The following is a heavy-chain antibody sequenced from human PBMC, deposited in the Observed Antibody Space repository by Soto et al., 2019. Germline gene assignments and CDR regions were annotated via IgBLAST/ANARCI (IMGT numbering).Heavy chain of an antibody. CDR1: GFPFSNYG. D-gene: IGHD6-19*01. CDR2: ISFDGHDQ. J-gene: IGHJ4*02. Sequence: PGGSLRLSCAASGFPFSNYGMHWVRQAPGKGLEWMAVISFDGHDQDYADSVKGRFTISRDNSKSTLYLQMNSLRAEDTAVYYCASQQWLDPVWGQGTLGTCSS. V-gene: IGHV3-30*03. CDR3: ASQQWLDPV.